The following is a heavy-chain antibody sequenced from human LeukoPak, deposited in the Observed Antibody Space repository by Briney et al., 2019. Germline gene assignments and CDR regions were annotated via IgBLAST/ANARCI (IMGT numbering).Heavy chain of an antibody. CDR1: GFTFSNYW. Sequence: GGSLRLPCAASGFTFSNYWMSWVRQAPGEGLEWVANIKEDGSEKYYVDSVKGRFTISRDNARNSLYLQMNSLRAEDTAVYYCASGRQLGYWGQGTLVTVSS. J-gene: IGHJ4*02. CDR2: IKEDGSEK. D-gene: IGHD6-13*01. V-gene: IGHV3-7*01. CDR3: ASGRQLGY.